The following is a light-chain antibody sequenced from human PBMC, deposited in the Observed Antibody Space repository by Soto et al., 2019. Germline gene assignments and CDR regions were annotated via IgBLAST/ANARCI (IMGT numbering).Light chain of an antibody. V-gene: IGKV3-20*01. Sequence: EIVMTQSPATLSVSPGERAALSCRASQSLSGNLAWYQQKPGQAPRLLIYETSSRATGIPDRFSGSGSQTDFTLTISRLEPEDFAVYYCQQYGTSPRTFGQGTKVDIK. CDR3: QQYGTSPRT. J-gene: IGKJ1*01. CDR2: ETS. CDR1: QSLSGN.